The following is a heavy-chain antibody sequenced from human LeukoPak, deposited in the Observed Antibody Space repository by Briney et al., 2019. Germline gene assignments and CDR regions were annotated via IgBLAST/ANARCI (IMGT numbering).Heavy chain of an antibody. CDR3: ARGRRDLTGYSLDY. J-gene: IGHJ4*02. CDR2: IYTGGST. V-gene: IGHV4-4*07. Sequence: SETLSLTCTVSGGSINSYYWTWIRQPAGKGLEWIGRIYTGGSTNYNPSLESRVTMSVDTSKDQFSLKLSSVTAADTAVYYCARGRRDLTGYSLDYWGQGTLVTVSS. D-gene: IGHD3-9*01. CDR1: GGSINSYY.